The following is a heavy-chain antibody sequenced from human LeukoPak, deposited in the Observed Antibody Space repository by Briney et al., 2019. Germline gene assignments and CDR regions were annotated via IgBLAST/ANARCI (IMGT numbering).Heavy chain of an antibody. D-gene: IGHD2-21*01. V-gene: IGHV3-23*01. CDR1: GFTFRSHA. Sequence: GGSLRLSCVGSGFTFRSHAMSWVRQAPEKGLEFVSGIYENGGTTYYADSVKGRFSISRDNSKNTLYLQMDSLRGEDTAVYYCAKDFRIGYSARFDYWGQGALVTVSS. J-gene: IGHJ4*02. CDR2: IYENGGTT. CDR3: AKDFRIGYSARFDY.